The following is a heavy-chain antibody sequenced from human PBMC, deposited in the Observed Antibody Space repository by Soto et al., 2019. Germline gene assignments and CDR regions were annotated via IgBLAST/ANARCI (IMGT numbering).Heavy chain of an antibody. CDR3: ARDNGWFDP. V-gene: IGHV1-46*01. CDR2: INPSGCSP. J-gene: IGHJ5*02. CDR1: GYTFTSYY. Sequence: QVQLVQSGAEVMKPGASVKVSCKASGYTFTSYYMHWVRQAPGQGPEWMGIINPSGCSPSNAQKFQGKVTMTRDTSTSTVYMELSSLRSEDTAVYYCARDNGWFDPWGQGTLVTVSS.